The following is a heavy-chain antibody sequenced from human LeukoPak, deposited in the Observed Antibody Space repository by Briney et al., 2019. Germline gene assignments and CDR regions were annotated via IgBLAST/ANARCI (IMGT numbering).Heavy chain of an antibody. Sequence: GGSLRLSCAASGFTVSSNYMSWVRQAPGKGLEWVSVIYSGGSTYYADSVKDRFTISRDDSKNTLYLQMNSLKTEDTAVYYCTTGRWLQLLDRYWGQGTLVTVSS. J-gene: IGHJ4*02. D-gene: IGHD5-24*01. CDR3: TTGRWLQLLDRY. CDR1: GFTVSSNY. CDR2: IYSGGST. V-gene: IGHV3-66*01.